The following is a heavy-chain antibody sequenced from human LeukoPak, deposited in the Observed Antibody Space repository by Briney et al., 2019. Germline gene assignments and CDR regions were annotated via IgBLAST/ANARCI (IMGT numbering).Heavy chain of an antibody. CDR3: AKTLAMVRGVIETLQYFQH. J-gene: IGHJ1*01. CDR1: GFTFSSYA. Sequence: PGGSLRLSCAASGFTFSSYAMSWVRQAPRKGLEWVSAISGSGGSTYYADSVKGRFTISRDNSKNTLYLQMNSLRAEDTAVYYCAKTLAMVRGVIETLQYFQHWGQGTLVTVSS. V-gene: IGHV3-23*01. D-gene: IGHD3-10*01. CDR2: ISGSGGST.